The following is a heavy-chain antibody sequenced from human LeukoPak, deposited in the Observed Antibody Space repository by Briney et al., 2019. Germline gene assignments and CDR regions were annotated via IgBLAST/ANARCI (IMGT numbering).Heavy chain of an antibody. CDR3: ARVQYHEDFWSGYYYYYGMDV. CDR1: GYTFTSYY. V-gene: IGHV1-3*01. J-gene: IGHJ6*02. D-gene: IGHD3-3*01. Sequence: ASVKVSCKASGYTFTSYYMHWVRQAPGQGLEWMGWINAGNGNTKYSQKFQGRVTITRDTSASTAYMELSSLRSEDTAVYYCARVQYHEDFWSGYYYYYGMDVWGQGTTVTVSS. CDR2: INAGNGNT.